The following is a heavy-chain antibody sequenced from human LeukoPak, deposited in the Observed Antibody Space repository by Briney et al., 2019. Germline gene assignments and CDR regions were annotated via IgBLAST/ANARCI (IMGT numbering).Heavy chain of an antibody. J-gene: IGHJ5*02. CDR1: GASTSSSSYY. D-gene: IGHD6-13*01. CDR2: IYYSGST. Sequence: SETLSLTCTVSGASTSSSSYYWGWIRQPPGKGLEWIGSIYYSGSTYYNTSLKSRVTISVDTSKNQFSLKLSSVTAANTAVYYCARDSSSDNWFDPWGQGTLVTVSS. CDR3: ARDSSSDNWFDP. V-gene: IGHV4-39*01.